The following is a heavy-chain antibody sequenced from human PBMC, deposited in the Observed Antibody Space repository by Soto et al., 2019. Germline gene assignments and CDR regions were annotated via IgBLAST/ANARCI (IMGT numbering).Heavy chain of an antibody. CDR3: AKMPGWYHNFDY. CDR1: GFTFSSYA. Sequence: GGSLRLSCAASGFTFSSYAMSWVRQAPGKGLEWVSVISGSGGSTYYADSVKGRFTISRDNSKNTLYLQMNSLRAEDTAVYYSAKMPGWYHNFDYCGQGTLVTVSS. CDR2: ISGSGGST. D-gene: IGHD2-2*01. V-gene: IGHV3-23*01. J-gene: IGHJ4*02.